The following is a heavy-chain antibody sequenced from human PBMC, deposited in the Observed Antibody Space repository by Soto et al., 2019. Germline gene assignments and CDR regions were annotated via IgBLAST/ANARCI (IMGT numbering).Heavy chain of an antibody. D-gene: IGHD1-7*01. Sequence: EVQLVDSGGGLVQPGGSLRLSCAASEFTFRSYWMHWLRQSPGKGLVWVSRISGDGSSTNYADSVKGRFTISRDNAKNTVYLQIDSLRAEDTVVYYCARSLPGTYGAFDLWGQGTMVTVSS. J-gene: IGHJ3*01. V-gene: IGHV3-74*01. CDR2: ISGDGSST. CDR3: ARSLPGTYGAFDL. CDR1: EFTFRSYW.